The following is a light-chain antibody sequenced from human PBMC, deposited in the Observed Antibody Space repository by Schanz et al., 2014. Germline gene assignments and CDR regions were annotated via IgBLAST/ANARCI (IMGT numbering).Light chain of an antibody. CDR2: DDI. CDR3: CSYAGSSTYV. Sequence: QSALTQPASVSGSPGQSITISCTGASTDGGSYDLVSWYQQYPGKAPKVIIYDDIKRPSGVSNRFSGSKSGNTASLTISGLQADDEGDYYCCSYAGSSTYVFGGGTKLTVL. CDR1: STDGGSYDL. V-gene: IGLV2-23*01. J-gene: IGLJ2*01.